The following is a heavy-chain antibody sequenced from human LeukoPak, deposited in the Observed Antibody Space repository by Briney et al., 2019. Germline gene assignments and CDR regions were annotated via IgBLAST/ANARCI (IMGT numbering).Heavy chain of an antibody. CDR3: ARVKYNWFDP. CDR2: IYYSGST. Sequence: PSETLSLTCTASGGSITSYDWSWIRQPPGKGLEWIGYIYYSGSTNYNPSLKSRVTISVDTSKNQFSLKLSSVTAADTAVYYCARVKYNWFDPWGQGTLVTVSS. V-gene: IGHV4-59*01. J-gene: IGHJ5*02. CDR1: GGSITSYD.